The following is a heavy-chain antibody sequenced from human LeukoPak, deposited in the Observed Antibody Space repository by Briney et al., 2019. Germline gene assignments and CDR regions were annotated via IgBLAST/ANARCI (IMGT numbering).Heavy chain of an antibody. V-gene: IGHV3-23*01. CDR3: AKYCSSTCSLRWFDP. CDR1: GFTFSSYA. Sequence: GSLRLSCAASGFTFSSYAMSWVRQAPGKGLEWVSTISDSGGRASYADSVKGRFTISRDNSKNTLYLEMNSLRAEDTAIYYCAKYCSSTCSLRWFDPWGQRTLVTVSS. J-gene: IGHJ5*02. CDR2: ISDSGGRA. D-gene: IGHD2-2*01.